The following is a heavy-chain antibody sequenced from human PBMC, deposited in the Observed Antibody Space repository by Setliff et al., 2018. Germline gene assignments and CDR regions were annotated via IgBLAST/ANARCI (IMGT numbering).Heavy chain of an antibody. V-gene: IGHV1-2*02. Sequence: GASVKVSCQASEYTFTAYYLHWVRQAPGQGLEWMGWIDPATGGTNYAQKYQGRVTMTRDTSIDTFYMELNRLTFDDTAVYYCASRGERSGWYGFANWGQGTLVTVSS. J-gene: IGHJ4*02. D-gene: IGHD6-19*01. CDR3: ASRGERSGWYGFAN. CDR1: EYTFTAYY. CDR2: IDPATGGT.